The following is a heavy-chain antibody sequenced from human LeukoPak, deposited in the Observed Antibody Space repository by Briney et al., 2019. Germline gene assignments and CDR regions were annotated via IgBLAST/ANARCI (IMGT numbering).Heavy chain of an antibody. CDR1: GFTFNIYW. Sequence: GGSLRLSCAASGFTFNIYWMHWVRQAPGKGLVWVSHINTGGSSTTYADSVRGRFTISRDNTKSTLYLQMNSLRAEDTAVYYCARIGGSSDFDYWGQGTLVTVSS. D-gene: IGHD6-6*01. J-gene: IGHJ4*02. V-gene: IGHV3-74*01. CDR3: ARIGGSSDFDY. CDR2: INTGGSST.